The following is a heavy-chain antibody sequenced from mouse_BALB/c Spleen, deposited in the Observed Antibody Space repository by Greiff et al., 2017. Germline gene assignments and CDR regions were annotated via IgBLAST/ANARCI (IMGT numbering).Heavy chain of an antibody. Sequence: VQLQQSGPELVRPGESVKISCMGSGYTFTDYAMHWVKQSHAKSLEWIGVISIYYDNTNYNQQFKGKATMTVDKSSSTAYMELARLTSEDSAIYYCARWGERVGCAVDVWGEGTSVTVSS. CDR2: ISIYYDNT. CDR3: ARWGERVGCAVDV. CDR1: GYTFTDYA. D-gene: IGHD1-2*01. V-gene: IGHV1-67*01. J-gene: IGHJ4*01.